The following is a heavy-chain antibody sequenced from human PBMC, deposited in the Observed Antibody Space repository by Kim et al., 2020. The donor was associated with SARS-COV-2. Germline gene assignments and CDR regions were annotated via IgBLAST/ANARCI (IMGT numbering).Heavy chain of an antibody. CDR2: IKADGSVK. CDR1: GFTFSPFW. J-gene: IGHJ4*02. CDR3: AKYGDRPL. V-gene: IGHV3-7*03. Sequence: GGSLRLSCVASGFTFSPFWMSWVRQAPGKGLEWVVNIKADGSVKYYVDSVKGRFTISRDNNALYLQMNSLRVEDTAVYYCAKYGDRPLWGQGTLVTVSS. D-gene: IGHD4-17*01.